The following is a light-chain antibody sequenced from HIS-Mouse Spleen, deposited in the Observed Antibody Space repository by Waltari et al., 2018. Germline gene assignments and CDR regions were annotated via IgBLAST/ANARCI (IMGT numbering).Light chain of an antibody. CDR1: SSDVGSYNL. CDR2: EGS. V-gene: IGLV2-23*01. CDR3: CSYAGSSTWV. J-gene: IGLJ3*02. Sequence: QSALTQPASVSGSPGQSITISCTGTSSDVGSYNLVSWYQQHPGKAPKLMIDEGSKGPSGVSIRLPGSKSGNTASLTLSGLQAEDEADYYCCSYAGSSTWVFGGGTKLTVL.